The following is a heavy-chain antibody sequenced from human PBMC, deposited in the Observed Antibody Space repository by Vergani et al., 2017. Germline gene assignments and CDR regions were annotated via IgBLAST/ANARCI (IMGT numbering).Heavy chain of an antibody. CDR3: ARAVSTTVGDPPGY. V-gene: IGHV3-13*01. J-gene: IGHJ4*02. CDR1: GFTFSSYD. CDR2: IGTAGDT. Sequence: EVQLVESGGGLVQPGGSLRLSCAASGFTFSSYDMHWVGQATGKGLEWVSAIGTAGDTYYPGSGKGRFTISRENAKNSLDLQMNSLRAGDTAIYYCARAVSTTVGDPPGYWGQGTLVTVSS. D-gene: IGHD4-23*01.